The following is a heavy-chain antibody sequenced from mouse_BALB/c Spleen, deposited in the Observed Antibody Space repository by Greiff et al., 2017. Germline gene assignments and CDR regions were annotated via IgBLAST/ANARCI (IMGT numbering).Heavy chain of an antibody. Sequence: VQLQQSGPGLVKPSQSLSLTCTVTGYSITSDYAWNWIRQFPGNKLEWMGYISYSGSTSYNPSLKSRISITRDTSKNQFFLQLNSVTTEDTATYYCARSYYGSSYEGYYAMDYWGQGTSVTVSS. CDR2: ISYSGST. V-gene: IGHV3-2*02. J-gene: IGHJ4*01. D-gene: IGHD1-1*01. CDR3: ARSYYGSSYEGYYAMDY. CDR1: GYSITSDYA.